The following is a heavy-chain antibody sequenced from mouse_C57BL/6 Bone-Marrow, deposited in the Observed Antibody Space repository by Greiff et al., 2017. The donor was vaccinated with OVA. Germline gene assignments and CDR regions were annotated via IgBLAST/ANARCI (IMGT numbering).Heavy chain of an antibody. V-gene: IGHV1-64*01. D-gene: IGHD1-1*01. J-gene: IGHJ1*03. CDR3: ARSNYGSSYWYFDV. CDR1: GYTFTSYW. CDR2: IHPNSGST. Sequence: VQLQQPGAELVKPGASVKLSCKASGYTFTSYWMHWVKQRPGQGLEWIGMIHPNSGSTNYNEKFKSKATLTVDTSSSTAYMQLSSLTSEDSAVYYCARSNYGSSYWYFDVWGTGTTVTVSS.